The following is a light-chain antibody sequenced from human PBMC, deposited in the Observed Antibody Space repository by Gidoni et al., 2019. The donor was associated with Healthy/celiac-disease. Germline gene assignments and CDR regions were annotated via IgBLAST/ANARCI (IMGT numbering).Light chain of an antibody. J-gene: IGKJ5*01. CDR1: QSVSSSY. Sequence: ETMLTPAPGPLSLSPGERATLSGRASQSVSSSYLAWYQQKPGQAPRLLIYGASSRATGIPDRFRGSGSGTDFTLTISRLEPEDFAVYYCQQCGSLIIFGQGTRLDVK. CDR3: QQCGSLII. CDR2: GAS. V-gene: IGKV3-20*01.